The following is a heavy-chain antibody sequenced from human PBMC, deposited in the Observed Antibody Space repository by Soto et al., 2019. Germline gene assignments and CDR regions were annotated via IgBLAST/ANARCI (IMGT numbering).Heavy chain of an antibody. D-gene: IGHD5-12*01. CDR3: AKSRANSYYYAMDV. CDR1: GFTFSSYA. J-gene: IGHJ6*02. V-gene: IGHV3-23*01. Sequence: GGSLRLSCAASGFTFSSYAMSRVRQAPGKGLEWVSAISGSGGSTYYADSVKGRFTISRDNSKNTLYLQLNSLRAEDTAIYYCAKSRANSYYYAMDVWGQGTTVTVSS. CDR2: ISGSGGST.